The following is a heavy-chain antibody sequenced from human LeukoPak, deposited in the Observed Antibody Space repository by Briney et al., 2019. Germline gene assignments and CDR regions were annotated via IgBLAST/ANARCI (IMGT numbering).Heavy chain of an antibody. CDR3: ARGFRGVATIQRDAFDI. CDR2: INAGNGNT. D-gene: IGHD5-12*01. V-gene: IGHV1-3*01. Sequence: ASVKVSCKASGYTFTSYAMHWVRQAPGQRLEWMGWINAGNGNTKYSQKFQGRVTITRDTSASTAYMELSSLRSEDTAVYYCARGFRGVATIQRDAFDIWGQGTMVTVSS. CDR1: GYTFTSYA. J-gene: IGHJ3*02.